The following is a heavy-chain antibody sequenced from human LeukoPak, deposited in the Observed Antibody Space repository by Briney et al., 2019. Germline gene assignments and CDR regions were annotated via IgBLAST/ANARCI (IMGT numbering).Heavy chain of an antibody. V-gene: IGHV3-30*18. CDR1: GLTFSSYG. CDR2: ISYDGSNK. Sequence: GGSLRLSCAASGLTFSSYGMHWVRQAPGKGLEWVAVISYDGSNKYYADSVKGRFTISRDNSKNTRYLQMNSLRALETAVYYCAKDPVRYCSSTSCSHFDYWGQGTLVTVSS. D-gene: IGHD2-2*01. J-gene: IGHJ4*02. CDR3: AKDPVRYCSSTSCSHFDY.